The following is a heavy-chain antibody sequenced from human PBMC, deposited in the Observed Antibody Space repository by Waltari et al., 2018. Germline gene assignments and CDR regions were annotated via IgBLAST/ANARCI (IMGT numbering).Heavy chain of an antibody. CDR3: AGGVSSYYYYMDV. D-gene: IGHD1-26*01. V-gene: IGHV3-21*01. J-gene: IGHJ6*03. CDR1: GFTFSSYS. CDR2: ISSSSSYI. Sequence: EVQLVESGGGLVKLGGSLSLSCAASGFTFSSYSMNWVRQAPGKGLEWVSSISSSSSYIYYADSVKGRFTISRDNAKNSLYLQMNSLRAEDTAVYYCAGGVSSYYYYMDVWGKGTTVTVSS.